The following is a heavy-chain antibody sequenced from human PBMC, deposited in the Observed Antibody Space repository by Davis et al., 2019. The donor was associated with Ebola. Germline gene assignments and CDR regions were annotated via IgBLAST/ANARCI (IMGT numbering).Heavy chain of an antibody. Sequence: AASVKVSCKASGYTFTNYYMHWVRQAPGQGLEWMGMINPNDGRTIYAQKFQGRVTITTDKDTKTDYMELSSLRAEDTAVYFCARDFYDSTDYPSRYFDLWGRGTLVTVSS. J-gene: IGHJ2*01. CDR3: ARDFYDSTDYPSRYFDL. D-gene: IGHD3-22*01. CDR2: INPNDGRT. V-gene: IGHV1-46*01. CDR1: GYTFTNYY.